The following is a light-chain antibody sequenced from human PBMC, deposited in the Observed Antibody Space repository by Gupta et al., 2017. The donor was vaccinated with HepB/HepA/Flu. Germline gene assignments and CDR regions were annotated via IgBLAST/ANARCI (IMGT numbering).Light chain of an antibody. CDR1: QSLLYSDGNTY. CDR3: RQGTHWPRT. Sequence: DVVMTQSPLSLSVTLGQPASISCRSSQSLLYSDGNTYLTWFQQRPGQSPRRLIYKVSNRDSGVPDRFSGSGSGTDFTLKISTVEAEDVGVYYCRQGTHWPRTFGQGTKVEIK. CDR2: KVS. V-gene: IGKV2-30*01. J-gene: IGKJ1*01.